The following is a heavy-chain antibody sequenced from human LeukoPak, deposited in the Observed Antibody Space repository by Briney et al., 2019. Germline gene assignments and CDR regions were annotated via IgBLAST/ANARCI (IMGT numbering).Heavy chain of an antibody. Sequence: GGSLRLSCAASGFTFSSYSMNWVRQAPGKGLEWVSSISSSSSYIYYADSVKGRFTISRDNAKNSLYLQMNSLRAEDTAVYHCARTKEMATISYFDSWGQGTLVTVSS. V-gene: IGHV3-21*01. D-gene: IGHD5-24*01. CDR1: GFTFSSYS. CDR2: ISSSSSYI. J-gene: IGHJ4*02. CDR3: ARTKEMATISYFDS.